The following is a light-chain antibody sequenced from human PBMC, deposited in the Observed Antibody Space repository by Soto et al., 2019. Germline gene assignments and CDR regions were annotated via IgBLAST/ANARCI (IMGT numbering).Light chain of an antibody. CDR2: RNN. CDR3: AAWDDSLSGLYV. V-gene: IGLV1-47*01. Sequence: QSVLTQPPSASGTPGQRVTISCSGSSSNIGSNYVYWYQQLPVTAPKLLIYRNNQRPSGVPDRLSGSKSGTSASLAISGLRPEDEADYYCAAWDDSLSGLYVFGTGTKLTVL. CDR1: SSNIGSNY. J-gene: IGLJ1*01.